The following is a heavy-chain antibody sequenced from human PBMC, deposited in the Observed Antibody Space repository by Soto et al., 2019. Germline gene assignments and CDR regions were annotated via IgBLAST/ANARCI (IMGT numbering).Heavy chain of an antibody. Sequence: QVQLQESGPGLVKPSETLSLTCTVSGGSVSSGRYYWSWIRQPPGKGLEWIGYIYYSGSTNYNPSLKSRATRSVDTSRIQSSLTLSSVTAADTVVYSCVGYYDCVWGSYSWFDPWGQGSLVTVSS. CDR1: GGSVSSGRYY. D-gene: IGHD3-16*01. CDR2: IYYSGST. V-gene: IGHV4-61*01. CDR3: VGYYDCVWGSYSWFDP. J-gene: IGHJ5*02.